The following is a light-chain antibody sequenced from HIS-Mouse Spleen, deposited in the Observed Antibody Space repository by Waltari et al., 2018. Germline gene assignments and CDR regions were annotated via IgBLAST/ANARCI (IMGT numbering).Light chain of an antibody. V-gene: IGLV2-23*01. J-gene: IGLJ3*02. CDR2: EGS. CDR1: SSDVGSYNL. Sequence: SALTQPASVSGSPGKSNTISCTGTSSDVGSYNLVSWYQQHPGKAPKLMIYEGSKRPSGVSNRFSGSKSGNTASLTISGLQAEDEADYYCCSYAGSRVFGGGTKLTVL. CDR3: CSYAGSRV.